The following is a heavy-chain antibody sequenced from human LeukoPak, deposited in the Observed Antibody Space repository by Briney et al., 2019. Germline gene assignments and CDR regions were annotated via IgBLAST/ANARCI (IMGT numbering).Heavy chain of an antibody. V-gene: IGHV3-23*01. CDR2: ISGSGGNT. D-gene: IGHD5-18*01. CDR1: GFTFSTYA. J-gene: IGHJ4*02. CDR3: ARDNAIQLPFDY. Sequence: GGSLRLSCAASGFTFSTYAMNWVRQAPGKGLEWVSIISGSGGNTFYADSVKGRFTISRDNSKNTLYLQMNSLRAEDTAVYYCARDNAIQLPFDYWGQGTLVTVSS.